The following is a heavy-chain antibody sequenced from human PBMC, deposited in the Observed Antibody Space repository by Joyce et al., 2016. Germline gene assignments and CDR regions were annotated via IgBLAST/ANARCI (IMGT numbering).Heavy chain of an antibody. D-gene: IGHD6-19*01. Sequence: QVQVVQSGAEEKKPGASVKGSCKASGFTFTDYAIYWVRQAPGQTLEWMGWIKAGDGDIKYSQKFQGRATFARDTSATTVYMELTSLRFEDTAVYYCARASHGWYFDPWGQGTLVTVSS. CDR1: GFTFTDYA. CDR2: IKAGDGDI. CDR3: ARASHGWYFDP. J-gene: IGHJ5*02. V-gene: IGHV1-3*05.